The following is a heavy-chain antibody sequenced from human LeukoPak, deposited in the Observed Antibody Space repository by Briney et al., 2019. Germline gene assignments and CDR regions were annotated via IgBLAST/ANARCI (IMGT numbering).Heavy chain of an antibody. CDR3: AGGCVVTISY. J-gene: IGHJ4*02. CDR1: GYSFSIYS. CDR2: IKQDGSER. V-gene: IGHV3-7*05. D-gene: IGHD3-3*01. Sequence: GGSLRLACAASGYSFSIYSMSWVRQAPGKELEWVANIKQDGSERYYVDSVKGRFTISRDNAKNSLYLQMNGLRAEDTAVYYCAGGCVVTISYWGQGSLVTVSS.